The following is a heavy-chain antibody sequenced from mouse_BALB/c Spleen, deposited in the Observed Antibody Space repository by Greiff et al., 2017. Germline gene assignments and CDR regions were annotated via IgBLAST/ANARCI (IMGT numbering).Heavy chain of an antibody. CDR3: ARQDSLRYFDY. V-gene: IGHV1-4*01. Sequence: VMLVESGAELARPGASVKMSCKASGYTFTSYTMHWVKQRPGQGLEWIGYINPSSGYTNYNQKFKDKATLTADKSSSTAYMQLSSLTSEDSAVYYCARQDSLRYFDYWGQGTTLTVSS. CDR2: INPSSGYT. J-gene: IGHJ2*01. CDR1: GYTFTSYT.